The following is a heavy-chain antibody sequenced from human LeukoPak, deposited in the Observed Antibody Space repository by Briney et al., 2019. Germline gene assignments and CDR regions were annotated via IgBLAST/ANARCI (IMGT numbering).Heavy chain of an antibody. CDR1: GFTFSDYW. D-gene: IGHD3-9*01. V-gene: IGHV3-7*01. J-gene: IGHJ4*02. CDR3: ARGKLDFAF. Sequence: GGSLRLSCEASGFTFSDYWMSWVRQAPGKGLEWVANIKEDGNEKYYVDSVKGRFTISRDNAKNAVYLQMNSLTAEDTAVYYCARGKLDFAFWGQGTLVTVSS. CDR2: IKEDGNEK.